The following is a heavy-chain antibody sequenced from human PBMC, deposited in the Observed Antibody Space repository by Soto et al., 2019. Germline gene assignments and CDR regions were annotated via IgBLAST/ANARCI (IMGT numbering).Heavy chain of an antibody. J-gene: IGHJ3*02. D-gene: IGHD3-22*01. CDR3: AKGVTMIVLAAFDI. CDR2: ISWNSGSI. V-gene: IGHV3-9*01. Sequence: EVQLVESGGGLVQPGRSLRLSCAASGFTFDDYAMHWVRQAPGKGLEWVSGISWNSGSIGYADSVKGRFTISRDNAKNSLYLQMNSLRAEDTALYYCAKGVTMIVLAAFDIWGQGTMVTVSS. CDR1: GFTFDDYA.